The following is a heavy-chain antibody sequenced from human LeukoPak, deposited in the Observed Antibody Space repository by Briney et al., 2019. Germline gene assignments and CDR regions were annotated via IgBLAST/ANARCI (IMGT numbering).Heavy chain of an antibody. CDR1: GFTFDDFP. CDR3: AKSSVAAANWFDP. Sequence: GGSLRLSCAASGFTFDDFPMHWVRQAPGKGLEWVSGISWNSDSIDYADSVRGRFTISRDNAKNSLYLQMNSLRVEDTALYYCAKSSVAAANWFDPWGQGTLVTVSS. D-gene: IGHD6-13*01. J-gene: IGHJ5*02. CDR2: ISWNSDSI. V-gene: IGHV3-9*01.